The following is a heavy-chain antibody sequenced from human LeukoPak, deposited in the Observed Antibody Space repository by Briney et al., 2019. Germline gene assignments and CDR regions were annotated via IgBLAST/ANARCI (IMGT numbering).Heavy chain of an antibody. D-gene: IGHD1-1*01. Sequence: GGSLRLSCAASGFTFSSYSMNWVRQAPGKGLEWVSYISSSSSTLYYADSVKGRFTISRDNAKNSLYLQMNSLRAEDTAVYYCARVGTIHSYYYMDVWGKGTTVTISS. V-gene: IGHV3-48*01. CDR1: GFTFSSYS. CDR2: ISSSSSTL. CDR3: ARVGTIHSYYYMDV. J-gene: IGHJ6*03.